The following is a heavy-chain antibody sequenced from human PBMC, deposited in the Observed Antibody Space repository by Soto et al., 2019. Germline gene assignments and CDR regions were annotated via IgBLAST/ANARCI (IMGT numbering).Heavy chain of an antibody. V-gene: IGHV4-59*12. CDR3: ARDALTGYYYEK. D-gene: IGHD3-22*01. Sequence: SETLCLTCTVAGGSISSYYWSWIRQPPGKGLEWIGYIYYSGSTNYNPSLKSRVTISVDTSKNQFSLKLSSVTAADTAVYYCARDALTGYYYEKWGQGTLVTVSS. J-gene: IGHJ4*02. CDR1: GGSISSYY. CDR2: IYYSGST.